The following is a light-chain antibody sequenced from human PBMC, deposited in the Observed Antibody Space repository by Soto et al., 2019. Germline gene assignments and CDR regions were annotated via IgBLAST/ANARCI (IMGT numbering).Light chain of an antibody. V-gene: IGLV1-44*01. CDR3: AAWDDSLNGYV. CDR1: SSNIGSNT. CDR2: FNI. J-gene: IGLJ1*01. Sequence: QSVLSQPPSASGTPGQRVTISCSGSSSNIGSNTVSWYQQFPGTAPKLLIYFNIQRPSGVPDRFSGSKSGTSASLAISGLPSEDEADYYCAAWDDSLNGYVFGTGTKVTV.